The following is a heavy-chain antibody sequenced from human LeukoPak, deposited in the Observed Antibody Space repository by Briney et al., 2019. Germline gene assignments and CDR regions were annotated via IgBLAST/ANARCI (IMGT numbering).Heavy chain of an antibody. Sequence: PGGSLRLSCVASGFTFSAYGMSWVRQAPGKGLEWVSGIGTTAKYYADSVKGRFTISRDNSRNTLYLQMNSLRAEDTAIYYCTKAPAGHEYSDNWRFGYNWFDPWGQGTLVTVSS. V-gene: IGHV3-23*01. CDR3: TKAPAGHEYSDNWRFGYNWFDP. CDR2: IGTTAK. D-gene: IGHD5-12*01. J-gene: IGHJ5*02. CDR1: GFTFSAYG.